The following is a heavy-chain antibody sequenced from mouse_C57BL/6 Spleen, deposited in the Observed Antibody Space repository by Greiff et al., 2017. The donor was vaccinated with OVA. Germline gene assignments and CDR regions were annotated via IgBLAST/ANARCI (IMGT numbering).Heavy chain of an antibody. J-gene: IGHJ4*01. Sequence: ESGPGLVKPSQSLSLTCSVTGYSITSGYYWNWIRQFPGNKLEWMGYISYDGSNNYNPSLKNRISITRDTSKNQFFLKLNSVTTEDTATYYCAREGDGSSSYYAMDYWGQGTSVTVSS. CDR3: AREGDGSSSYYAMDY. CDR2: ISYDGSN. D-gene: IGHD1-1*01. V-gene: IGHV3-6*01. CDR1: GYSITSGYY.